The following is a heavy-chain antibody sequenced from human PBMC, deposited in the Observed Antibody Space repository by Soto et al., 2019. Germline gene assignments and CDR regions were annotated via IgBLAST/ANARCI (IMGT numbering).Heavy chain of an antibody. CDR1: GITATNGH. D-gene: IGHD4-17*01. CDR3: ARDWNGDKYFDF. CDR2: IYSDDNT. Sequence: DVQLVKSGGGLIQPGGSLRISCAASGITATNGHMSWVRQAPGKGLEWVSVIYSDDNTYYADSVKGRFTISRDTSKNTVYLQMNSLRAEDTAVYYCARDWNGDKYFDFWDQGSLVTVSS. V-gene: IGHV3-53*01. J-gene: IGHJ4*02.